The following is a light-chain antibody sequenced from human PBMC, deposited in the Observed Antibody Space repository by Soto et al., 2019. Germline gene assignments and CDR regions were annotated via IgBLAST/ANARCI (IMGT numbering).Light chain of an antibody. J-gene: IGKJ1*01. V-gene: IGKV1-5*03. Sequence: DVQMTQSPSTLSTSVGDRVTITCRASQNIDNWLAWYQQKLGKAPKLLIYKASSLETGVPSRFSGSGSGTEFSLTISNLEPDDFATYHCQQYYTNSRASFGQGTKVDIK. CDR3: QQYYTNSRAS. CDR2: KAS. CDR1: QNIDNW.